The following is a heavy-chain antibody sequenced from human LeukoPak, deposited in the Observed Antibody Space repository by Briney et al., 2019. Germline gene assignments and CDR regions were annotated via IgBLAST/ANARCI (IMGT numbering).Heavy chain of an antibody. D-gene: IGHD3-3*01. CDR3: AKDLHKTASFGVVITRNYYYYMDV. Sequence: PGGSLRLSCAASGVTFNNAWMSWVRQAPGKGLEWVGRIKSKTHGGTTDHAAPVKGRFTISRDDSKNMLYLQMNSLKTEDTAVYYCAKDLHKTASFGVVITRNYYYYMDVWDKGTTVTVSS. CDR2: IKSKTHGGTT. J-gene: IGHJ6*03. V-gene: IGHV3-15*01. CDR1: GVTFNNAW.